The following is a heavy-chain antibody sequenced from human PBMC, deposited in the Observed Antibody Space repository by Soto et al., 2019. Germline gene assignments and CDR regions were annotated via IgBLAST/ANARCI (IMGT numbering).Heavy chain of an antibody. Sequence: YWSWIRQPPGKGLEWIGEINHSGSTNYNPSLKSRVTISVDTSKNQFSLKLSSVTAADTAVYYCASSHAGAHITAAVHWGQGTLVTVSS. D-gene: IGHD6-13*01. CDR2: INHSGST. CDR3: ASSHAGAHITAAVH. J-gene: IGHJ4*02. CDR1: Y. V-gene: IGHV4-34*01.